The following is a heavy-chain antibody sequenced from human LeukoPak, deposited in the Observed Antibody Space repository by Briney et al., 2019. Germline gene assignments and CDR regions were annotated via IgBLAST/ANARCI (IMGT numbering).Heavy chain of an antibody. CDR3: ARDQDFWGYFDY. Sequence: GGSLRLSCAASGFTFSSYAMHWVRQAPGKGLEWVAVISYDGSNKYYADSVKGRFTISRDNSKNTLYLQMNSLRAEDTAVYYCARDQDFWGYFDYWGQGTLVTVSS. J-gene: IGHJ4*02. CDR1: GFTFSSYA. CDR2: ISYDGSNK. V-gene: IGHV3-30-3*01. D-gene: IGHD3-3*01.